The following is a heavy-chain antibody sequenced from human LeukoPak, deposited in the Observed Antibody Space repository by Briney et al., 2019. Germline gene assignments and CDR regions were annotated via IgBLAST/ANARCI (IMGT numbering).Heavy chain of an antibody. CDR3: ARQGDPPGVTGYYNFDY. CDR2: IYYSGST. V-gene: IGHV4-59*08. CDR1: GGSISSYY. D-gene: IGHD3-9*01. J-gene: IGHJ4*02. Sequence: PSETLSLTCTVSGGSISSYYWSWIRQPLGKGLEWIGYIYYSGSTNYNPSLKSRVTISVDTSKNQLSLKLSSVTAVDTGVYYCARQGDPPGVTGYYNFDYWGQGILVTVSS.